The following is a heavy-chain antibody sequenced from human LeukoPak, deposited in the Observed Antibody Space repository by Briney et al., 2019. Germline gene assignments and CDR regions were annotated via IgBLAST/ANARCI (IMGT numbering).Heavy chain of an antibody. CDR2: ISSSSSYI. CDR1: GFTFSSYS. V-gene: IGHV3-21*01. CDR3: ARANDNYYYYYMDV. J-gene: IGHJ6*03. D-gene: IGHD3-9*01. Sequence: GGSLRLSCAASGFTFSSYSMNWVRQAPGKGLEWVSSISSSSSYIYYADSVKGRFTISRDNAKKSLYLQMNSLRAKDTAVYYCARANDNYYYYYMDVWGKGTTVTISS.